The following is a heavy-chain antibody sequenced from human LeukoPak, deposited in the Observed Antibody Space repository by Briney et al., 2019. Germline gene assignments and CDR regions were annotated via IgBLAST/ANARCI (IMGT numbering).Heavy chain of an antibody. CDR1: GFTFSSYS. Sequence: GGSLRLSCAESGFTFSSYSMSWVRQAPGKGLEWVSSISSSSTYIYYADSVKGRFTISRDNAKNSLYLQMNSLRAEDTAVYYCAREGYSNYFGYWGQGTLVTVSS. V-gene: IGHV3-21*01. CDR3: AREGYSNYFGY. J-gene: IGHJ4*02. D-gene: IGHD4-11*01. CDR2: ISSSSTYI.